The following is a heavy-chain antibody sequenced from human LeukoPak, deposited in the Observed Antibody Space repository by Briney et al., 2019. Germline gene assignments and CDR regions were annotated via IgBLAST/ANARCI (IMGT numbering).Heavy chain of an antibody. CDR2: IIPILGIA. CDR1: GGTFSSYA. J-gene: IGHJ4*02. V-gene: IGHV1-69*04. Sequence: ASVKVSCKASGGTFSSYAISWVRQAPGQGLEWMGRIIPILGIANYAQKFQGRVTITADKSTSTAYMELSSLRSEDTAVYYRARGRFLRMVPGYWGQGTLVTVSS. D-gene: IGHD2-15*01. CDR3: ARGRFLRMVPGY.